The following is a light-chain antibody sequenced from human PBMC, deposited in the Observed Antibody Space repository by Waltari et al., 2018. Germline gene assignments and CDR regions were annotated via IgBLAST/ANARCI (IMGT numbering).Light chain of an antibody. J-gene: IGKJ1*01. Sequence: DIVMTQSPDSLAVSLGARATINCKSGQSVLYSSNNKDYLAWYQQKPGQPPKLLIYWASTRESGVPDRFSGSGSGTDFTLTISSLQAEDVAVYYCQQYYSSPLMFGQGTRVEIK. CDR1: QSVLYSSNNKDY. V-gene: IGKV4-1*01. CDR2: WAS. CDR3: QQYYSSPLM.